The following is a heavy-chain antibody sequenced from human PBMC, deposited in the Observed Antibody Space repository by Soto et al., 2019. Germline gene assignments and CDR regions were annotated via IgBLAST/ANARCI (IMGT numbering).Heavy chain of an antibody. D-gene: IGHD3-10*01. CDR1: GGSISSYY. CDR2: IYYSGST. J-gene: IGHJ6*03. CDR3: ARDNGMVRGVIKGNYYYMDV. Sequence: SETLSLTCTVSGGSISSYYWSWIRQPPGKGLEWIGYIYYSGSTNYNPSLKSRVTISVDTSKNQFSLKLSSVTAADTAVYYCARDNGMVRGVIKGNYYYMDVWGKGTTVTVSS. V-gene: IGHV4-59*01.